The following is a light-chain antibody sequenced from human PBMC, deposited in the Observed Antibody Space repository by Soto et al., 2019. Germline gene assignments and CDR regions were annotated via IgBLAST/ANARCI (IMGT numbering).Light chain of an antibody. CDR2: KAS. V-gene: IGKV1-5*03. J-gene: IGKJ1*01. CDR1: QSIRSW. CDR3: QQYNSYPWT. Sequence: RMSLFHSTLSASVGDRVTITCRASQSIRSWLAWYQQKPGKAPKLLIYKASSLESGVPSRFSGSGSGTEFTLTISSXQPDDFATYYCQQYNSYPWTFGQGTKVDIK.